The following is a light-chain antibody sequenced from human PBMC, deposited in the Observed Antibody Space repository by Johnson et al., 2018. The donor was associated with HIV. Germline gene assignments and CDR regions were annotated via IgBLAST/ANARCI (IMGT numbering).Light chain of an antibody. Sequence: QSALTQPPSVSAAPGQRVTISCSGSSFNIGINFVSWYQQVPGTAPKLLICESNKRPSGIPDRFSGSKSGTSATLGITGLQTGDEADYYCATWHTSLSAGGVFGTGTKVTVL. V-gene: IGLV1-51*02. CDR3: ATWHTSLSAGGV. CDR2: ESN. CDR1: SFNIGINF. J-gene: IGLJ1*01.